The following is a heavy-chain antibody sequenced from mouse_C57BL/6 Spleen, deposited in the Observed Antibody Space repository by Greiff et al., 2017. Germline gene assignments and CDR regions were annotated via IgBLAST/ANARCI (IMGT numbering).Heavy chain of an antibody. D-gene: IGHD2-2*01. V-gene: IGHV1-64*01. CDR2: IHPNSGST. Sequence: QVQLQQPGAELVKPGASVKLSCKASGYTFTSYWMHWVKQRPGQGLEWIGMIHPNSGSTNYNEKFKSKATLTVDKSSSTAYMQLSSLTSEDSAVYYCARGVVTTRDAMDYWGQGTSVTVSS. J-gene: IGHJ4*01. CDR1: GYTFTSYW. CDR3: ARGVVTTRDAMDY.